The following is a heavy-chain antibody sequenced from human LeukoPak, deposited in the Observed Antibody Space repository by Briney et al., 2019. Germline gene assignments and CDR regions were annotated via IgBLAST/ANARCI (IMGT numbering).Heavy chain of an antibody. Sequence: KTSETLSLTCTVPGGSISSGSYYWSWIRQPPGKGLEWIGSIYYSGSTYYNPSLKSRVTISVDTSKNQFSLKLSSVTAADTAVYYCARPGLVALEVDYWGQGTLVTVSS. CDR1: GGSISSGSYY. J-gene: IGHJ4*02. D-gene: IGHD6-6*01. V-gene: IGHV4-39*01. CDR2: IYYSGST. CDR3: ARPGLVALEVDY.